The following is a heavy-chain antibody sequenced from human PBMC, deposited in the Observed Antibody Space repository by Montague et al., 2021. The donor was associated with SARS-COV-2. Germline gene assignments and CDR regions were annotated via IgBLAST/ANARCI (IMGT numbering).Heavy chain of an antibody. V-gene: IGHV4-31*03. J-gene: IGHJ3*02. D-gene: IGHD3-22*01. Sequence: TLSLTCTVSGGSISSGGYYWSWIRQHPGKGLEWIGYIYYSGSTYYNPSLKSRVTISVDTSKNQFSLKLSSVTAADTAVYYCARARTRITMIVVVTDAFDIWGQGTMVTVSS. CDR1: GGSISSGGYY. CDR2: IYYSGST. CDR3: ARARTRITMIVVVTDAFDI.